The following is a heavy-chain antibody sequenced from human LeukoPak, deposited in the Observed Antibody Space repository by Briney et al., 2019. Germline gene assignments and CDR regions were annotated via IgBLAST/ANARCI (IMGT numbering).Heavy chain of an antibody. CDR3: AKDQSYDGSGRSTNWFDP. V-gene: IGHV3-33*06. CDR1: GFTFSSYG. CDR2: IWYDGSNK. D-gene: IGHD3-22*01. Sequence: GGSLRLSCAASGFTFSSYGMPWVRQAPGKGLEWVAVIWYDGSNKYYADSVKGRFTISRDNSKNTLYLQMNSLRAEDTAVYYCAKDQSYDGSGRSTNWFDPWGQGTLVTVSS. J-gene: IGHJ5*02.